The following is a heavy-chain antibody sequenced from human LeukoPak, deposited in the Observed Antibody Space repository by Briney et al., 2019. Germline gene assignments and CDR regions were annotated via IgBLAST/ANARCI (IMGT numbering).Heavy chain of an antibody. CDR1: GFAFNSCA. D-gene: IGHD2-2*01. V-gene: IGHV3-23*01. CDR2: ISDSGDTM. J-gene: IGHJ6*02. Sequence: PGASLRLSCAASGFAFNSCATTWVRQSPGKGLEWVSVISDSGDTMLYADSVKGRFTISRDDSKNTLYLQMSSLRAEDTAVYYCAKCRTGCQYNGLDVRGQGTTVTVSS. CDR3: AKCRTGCQYNGLDV.